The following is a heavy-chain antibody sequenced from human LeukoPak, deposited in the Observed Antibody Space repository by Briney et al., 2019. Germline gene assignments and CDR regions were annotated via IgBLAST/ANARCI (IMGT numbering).Heavy chain of an antibody. CDR3: ARVDITMIRGVIY. J-gene: IGHJ4*02. D-gene: IGHD3-10*01. CDR1: GYSISSGYY. CDR2: IYYSGST. V-gene: IGHV4-38-2*02. Sequence: SETLSLTCTVSGYSISSGYYWGWIRQPPGKGLEWIGSIYYSGSTYYNPSLKSRVTISVDTSKNQFSLKLSSVTAADTAVYYCARVDITMIRGVIYWGQGTLVTVSS.